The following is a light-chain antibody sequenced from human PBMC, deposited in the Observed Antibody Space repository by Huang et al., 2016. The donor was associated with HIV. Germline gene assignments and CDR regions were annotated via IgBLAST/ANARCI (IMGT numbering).Light chain of an antibody. CDR1: HSVDSD. CDR3: QQYNDWPPLT. J-gene: IGKJ4*01. CDR2: DAS. V-gene: IGKV3-15*01. Sequence: EIEMTQSPATLSVSPGERATLSCRASHSVDSDLAWYQQKPGQAPMLLIYDASTRATGISAKFNGTGSGTEFSLSITNLQSEDFAVYYCQQYNDWPPLTFGGGTKVEI.